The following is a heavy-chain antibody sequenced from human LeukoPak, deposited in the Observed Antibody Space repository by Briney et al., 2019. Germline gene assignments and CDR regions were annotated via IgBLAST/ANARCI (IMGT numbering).Heavy chain of an antibody. CDR1: GATFSSYT. CDR2: IIPILGIA. CDR3: ARGTSTILGVVTGRDYYYYYIDV. D-gene: IGHD3-3*01. J-gene: IGHJ6*03. Sequence: SVTLSCTASGATFSSYTISWVRQAPGQGLEWVGRIIPILGIANYAPKFPGRVTITADKSTSTAYMELSSLSSEDTAVYYCARGTSTILGVVTGRDYYYYYIDVWGKGTTVTVSS. V-gene: IGHV1-69*02.